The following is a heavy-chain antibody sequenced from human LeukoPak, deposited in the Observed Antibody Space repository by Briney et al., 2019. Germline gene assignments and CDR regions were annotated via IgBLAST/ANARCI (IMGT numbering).Heavy chain of an antibody. V-gene: IGHV3-15*01. D-gene: IGHD1/OR15-1a*01. CDR2: VKSKTDGGTT. CDR3: SPNNE. Sequence: GGSLRLSYAAASFIFNNGWMSLVRQAPGKGLEWVGHVKSKTDGGTTDYAAPVKGRFTISRDDSNSTLYLQMHSLKTEDTAVYSCSPNNEWGPGTLVTVSS. CDR1: SFIFNNGW. J-gene: IGHJ4*02.